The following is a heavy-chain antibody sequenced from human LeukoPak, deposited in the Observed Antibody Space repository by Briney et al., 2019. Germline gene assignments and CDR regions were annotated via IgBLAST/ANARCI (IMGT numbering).Heavy chain of an antibody. CDR2: INPSGGST. D-gene: IGHD3-22*01. Sequence: GASVKVSCKASGYTFTSYYMHWVRQAPGQGLEWMGIINPSGGSTSYAQKFQGRVTMTRDTSTSIVYMELSSLRSEDTAVYYCARGKYYYDSSGRVDAYYFDYWGQGTLVTVSS. J-gene: IGHJ4*02. CDR1: GYTFTSYY. CDR3: ARGKYYYDSSGRVDAYYFDY. V-gene: IGHV1-46*01.